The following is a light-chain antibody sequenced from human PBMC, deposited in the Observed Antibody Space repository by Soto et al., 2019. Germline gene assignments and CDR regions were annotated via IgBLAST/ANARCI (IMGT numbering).Light chain of an antibody. CDR3: QKYDNWPPT. CDR1: QSIRNK. V-gene: IGKV3-15*01. CDR2: GAS. Sequence: EIVMTQSPATVSVSPGERATLSCRASQSIRNKLAWYQQRPGQAPTLVIYGASTRSTGVPASFSGSGSGTEFTITINGLPSEDFGLYWCQKYDNWPPTFGGGTKVEIK. J-gene: IGKJ4*01.